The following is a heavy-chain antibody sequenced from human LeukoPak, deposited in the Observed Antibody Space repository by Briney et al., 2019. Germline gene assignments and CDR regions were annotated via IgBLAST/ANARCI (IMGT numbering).Heavy chain of an antibody. CDR2: IYYSGST. D-gene: IGHD3-22*01. J-gene: IGHJ3*02. Sequence: PSQTLSLTCTVSGGSISSGGYYWSWIRQHPGKGLEWIGYIYYSGSTNYNPSLKSRVTIPVDTSKNQFSLKLSSVTAADTAVYYCARELTYYYDSSGYGAFDIWGQGTMVTVSS. V-gene: IGHV4-61*08. CDR1: GGSISSGGYY. CDR3: ARELTYYYDSSGYGAFDI.